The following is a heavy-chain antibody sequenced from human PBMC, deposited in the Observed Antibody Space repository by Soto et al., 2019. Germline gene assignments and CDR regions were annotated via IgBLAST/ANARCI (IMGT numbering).Heavy chain of an antibody. V-gene: IGHV2-5*02. D-gene: IGHD2-15*01. J-gene: IGHJ5*02. Sequence: ESGPTLVKPTQTLTLTFNFSGFSLSTSGVVVGWIRQPPGKALAWLAFIYWDYDKRSSPSLKSRLTITQDTSKNQVDLTMTNMDPVDTATDYCAHRREVPAKGNKWFDTWGQGHLVIVAS. CDR2: IYWDYDK. CDR3: AHRREVPAKGNKWFDT. CDR1: GFSLSTSGVV.